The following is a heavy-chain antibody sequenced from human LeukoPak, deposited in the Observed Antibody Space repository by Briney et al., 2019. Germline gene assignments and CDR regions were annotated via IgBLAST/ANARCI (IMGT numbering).Heavy chain of an antibody. Sequence: GGSLRLSCAASGFTFSSFAMSWVRQAPGKGLEWVSAISSSASSRPYADSVKGRFTISRDNAKNFLYLQMNSLRTEDKALYYCAKGSGTYQGPFDSWGQGTLVTVSS. CDR1: GFTFSSFA. CDR3: AKGSGTYQGPFDS. V-gene: IGHV3-23*01. CDR2: ISSSASSR. D-gene: IGHD1-26*01. J-gene: IGHJ4*02.